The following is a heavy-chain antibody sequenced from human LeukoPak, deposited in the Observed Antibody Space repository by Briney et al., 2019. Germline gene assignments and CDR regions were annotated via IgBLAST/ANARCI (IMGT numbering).Heavy chain of an antibody. J-gene: IGHJ4*02. CDR1: GFTVSSNY. V-gene: IGHV3-53*01. D-gene: IGHD6-13*01. CDR3: AREGIAAALVY. Sequence: GGSLRLSCAASGFTVSSNYMSWVRQAPGKGLEWVSVIYSGGSTYYADSVKGRFTISRDNSKNTLYLQMNSLRAEDTAVYYCAREGIAAALVYWGQGTLVTVSS. CDR2: IYSGGST.